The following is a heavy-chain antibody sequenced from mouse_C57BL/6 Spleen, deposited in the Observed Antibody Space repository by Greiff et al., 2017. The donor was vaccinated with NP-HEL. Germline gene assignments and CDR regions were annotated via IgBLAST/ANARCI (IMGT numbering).Heavy chain of an antibody. CDR1: GFNIKNTY. D-gene: IGHD2-3*01. J-gene: IGHJ4*01. CDR2: IDPANGNT. V-gene: IGHV14-3*01. CDR3: ARSGLYDGYLVGAMDY. Sequence: VHVKQSVAELVRPGASVKLSCTASGFNIKNTYMHWVKQRPEQGLEWIGRIDPANGNTKYAPKFQGKATITADTSSNTAYLQLSSLTSEDTAIYYCARSGLYDGYLVGAMDYWGQGTSVTVSS.